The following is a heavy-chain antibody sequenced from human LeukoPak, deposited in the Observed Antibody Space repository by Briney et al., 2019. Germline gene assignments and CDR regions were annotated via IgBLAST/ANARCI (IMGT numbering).Heavy chain of an antibody. CDR2: INPNSGGT. J-gene: IGHJ5*02. V-gene: IGHV1-2*02. CDR3: ARATYSSSSDWFDP. D-gene: IGHD6-6*01. CDR1: GYTFTGYY. Sequence: ASVKVSCKASGYTFTGYYMHWVRQAPGQGLEWMGWINPNSGGTNYAQKFQGRVTMTTDTSISTASMELSRLRSDDTAAYYCARATYSSSSDWFDPWGQGTLVTVSS.